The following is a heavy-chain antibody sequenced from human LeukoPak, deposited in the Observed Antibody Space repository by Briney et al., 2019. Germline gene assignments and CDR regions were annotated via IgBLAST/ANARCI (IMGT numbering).Heavy chain of an antibody. V-gene: IGHV3-48*04. CDR3: AKDHCGGDCYTDY. Sequence: GGSLRLSCAASGLSFSTYTMNWVRQAPGKGLEWVSYISGSSSTIYYADSVKGRFTISRGNAKNSVYLQMNSLRAEDTALYYCAKDHCGGDCYTDYWGQGTLVTVSS. J-gene: IGHJ4*02. CDR1: GLSFSTYT. D-gene: IGHD2-21*02. CDR2: ISGSSSTI.